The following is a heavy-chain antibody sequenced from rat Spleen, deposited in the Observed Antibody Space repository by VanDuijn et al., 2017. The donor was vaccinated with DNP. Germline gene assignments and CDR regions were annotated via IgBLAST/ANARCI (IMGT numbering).Heavy chain of an antibody. J-gene: IGHJ2*01. V-gene: IGHV4-2*01. D-gene: IGHD1-11*01. CDR3: ERGPNYGGYPTFFEY. CDR1: GFNFNDNW. CDR2: VNKDSSTI. Sequence: EVKLVESGGGLVQPGSSLKLSCAASGFNFNDNWMGWVRQAPGKGLEWIGHVNKDSSTINYTPSLKDKFTISRDNGQNTLYLQMSKLGSEDTAIYYCERGPNYGGYPTFFEYWGQGVMVTVSS.